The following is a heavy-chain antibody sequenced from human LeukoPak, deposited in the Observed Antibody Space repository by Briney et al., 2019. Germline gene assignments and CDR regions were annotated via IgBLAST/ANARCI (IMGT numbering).Heavy chain of an antibody. CDR1: GGTFSSYA. V-gene: IGHV1-69*04. CDR3: ARGWATYYYDSSGYSDAFDI. CDR2: IIPILGIA. Sequence: GASVKVSCKASGGTFSSYAISWVRQAPGQGLEWMGRIIPILGIANYAQKFQGRVTITADKSTSTAYMELSSLRSEDTAVYYCARGWATYYYDSSGYSDAFDIWGQGTMVTVSS. D-gene: IGHD3-22*01. J-gene: IGHJ3*02.